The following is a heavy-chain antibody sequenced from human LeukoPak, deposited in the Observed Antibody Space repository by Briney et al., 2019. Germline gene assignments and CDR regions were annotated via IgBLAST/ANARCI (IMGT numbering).Heavy chain of an antibody. V-gene: IGHV1-18*01. CDR2: ISAYNGNT. D-gene: IGHD2-15*01. CDR3: ARDRLLGKNNWFDP. J-gene: IGHJ5*02. CDR1: GYTFTSYG. Sequence: ASVKVSCKASGYTFTSYGISWVRQDPGQGLEWMGWISAYNGNTNYAQKLQGRVTMTTDTSTSTAYMELRSLRSDDTAVYYCARDRLLGKNNWFDPWGQGTLVTVSS.